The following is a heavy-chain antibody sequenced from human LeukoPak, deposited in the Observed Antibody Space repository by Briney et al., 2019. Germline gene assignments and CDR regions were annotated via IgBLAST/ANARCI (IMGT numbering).Heavy chain of an antibody. CDR3: AREVLLWFGELYYFDY. J-gene: IGHJ4*02. D-gene: IGHD3-10*01. Sequence: SQTLSLTCAISGDSFCSNNAAWNWITQSPSRGLEWLGRTYYRSKWYNDYAVSVKSRITINPDTSMNQFSLHLNCVNPEDSHLYYCAREVLLWFGELYYFDYWGQGTLVTVSS. CDR2: TYYRSKWYN. V-gene: IGHV6-1*01. CDR1: GDSFCSNNAA.